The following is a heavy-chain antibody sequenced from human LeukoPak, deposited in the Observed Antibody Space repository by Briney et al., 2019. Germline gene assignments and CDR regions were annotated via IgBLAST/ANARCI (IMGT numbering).Heavy chain of an antibody. CDR3: SVGPPYDYVPY. J-gene: IGHJ4*02. CDR2: IKSKTDGGTT. D-gene: IGHD3-16*01. V-gene: IGHV3-15*01. Sequence: GGSLRLSCAASGFTFSSYAMSWVRQAPGKGLEWVGRIKSKTDGGTTDYAAPVKGRFTISRDDSKNTLYLQMNSLKTEDTAVYYCSVGPPYDYVPYWGQGTLVTVSS. CDR1: GFTFSSYA.